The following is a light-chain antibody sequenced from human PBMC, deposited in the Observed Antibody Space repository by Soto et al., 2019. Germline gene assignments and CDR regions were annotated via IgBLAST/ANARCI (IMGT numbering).Light chain of an antibody. CDR2: AAS. CDR1: QDISNF. Sequence: DIQMTQSPSSLSASVGDRVTITCRASQDISNFLAWFQQKPGKAPKSLIYAASSLQTGVPLKFSGSGSGKDFTLTTSSLQPEDVGTYYCQQYNSYFLITFGGGTKVDIK. V-gene: IGKV1-16*02. CDR3: QQYNSYFLIT. J-gene: IGKJ4*01.